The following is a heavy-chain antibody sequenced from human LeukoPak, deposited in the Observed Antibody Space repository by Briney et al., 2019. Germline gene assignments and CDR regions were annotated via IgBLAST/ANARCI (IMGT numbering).Heavy chain of an antibody. J-gene: IGHJ5*02. CDR1: GGSISSGGYS. Sequence: SETLSLTCAVSGGSISSGGYSWSWIRQPPGKGLEWIGYIYYSGSTYYNPSLKSRVTISVDTSKNQFSLKLSSVTAADTAVYYCARGMTSNWFDPWGQGTLVTVSS. D-gene: IGHD2-21*02. V-gene: IGHV4-30-4*07. CDR3: ARGMTSNWFDP. CDR2: IYYSGST.